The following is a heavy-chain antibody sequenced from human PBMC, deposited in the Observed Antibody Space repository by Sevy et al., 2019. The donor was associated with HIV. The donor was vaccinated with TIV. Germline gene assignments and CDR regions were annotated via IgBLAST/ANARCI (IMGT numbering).Heavy chain of an antibody. CDR2: ISTYNTVR. D-gene: IGHD6-19*01. J-gene: IGHJ5*02. V-gene: IGHV1-18*01. CDR1: GYTFTSYG. Sequence: ASVKVSCKASGYTFTSYGISWVRQAPGQGLEWMGWISTYNTVRNSAQKFHDRVTMTIETSTSTAYMERRSLGSDDTAVYYCARSTQVAGRSNWFDPWGQGTLVIVSS. CDR3: ARSTQVAGRSNWFDP.